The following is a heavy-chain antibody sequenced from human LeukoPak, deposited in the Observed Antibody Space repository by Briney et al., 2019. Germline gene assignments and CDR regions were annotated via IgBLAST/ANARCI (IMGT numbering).Heavy chain of an antibody. Sequence: HPGGSLRLSCAASGFTFSSYEMNWVRQAPGKGLEWVSYISSSGSTIYYADSVKGRFTISRDNAKNSLYLQMNSLRAEDTAVYYCARESRGYDTLTGKYHRGYYSYYMDVWGKGTTVTVSS. CDR2: ISSSGSTI. V-gene: IGHV3-48*03. CDR1: GFTFSSYE. CDR3: ARESRGYDTLTGKYHRGYYSYYMDV. J-gene: IGHJ6*03. D-gene: IGHD3-9*01.